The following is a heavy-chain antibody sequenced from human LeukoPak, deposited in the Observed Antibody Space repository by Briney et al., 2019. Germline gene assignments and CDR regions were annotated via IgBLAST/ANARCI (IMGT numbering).Heavy chain of an antibody. Sequence: GGSLRLSCAASGFTVSSNYMSWVRQAPGMGLEWVSVIYSGGDTYYADSVKGRFTISRDNSKNTLYLQMNTLRAEDTAVYYCARASGYSGYDPFDYWGQGTLVNVSS. J-gene: IGHJ4*02. V-gene: IGHV3-53*01. D-gene: IGHD5-12*01. CDR2: IYSGGDT. CDR3: ARASGYSGYDPFDY. CDR1: GFTVSSNY.